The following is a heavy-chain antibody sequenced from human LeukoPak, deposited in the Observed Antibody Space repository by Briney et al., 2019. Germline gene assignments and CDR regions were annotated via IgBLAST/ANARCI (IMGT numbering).Heavy chain of an antibody. CDR2: IIPILNIA. CDR3: ARMTLGVVGPKGAFDI. J-gene: IGHJ3*02. V-gene: IGHV1-69*04. Sequence: SVKVSCKASGGTFSNYAFSWVRQAPGQGLEWMGRIIPILNIANYAQKFQGRVTITADKSASTAYMELSSLRSEDTGVYYCARMTLGVVGPKGAFDIWGQGTMVTVSS. CDR1: GGTFSNYA. D-gene: IGHD1-26*01.